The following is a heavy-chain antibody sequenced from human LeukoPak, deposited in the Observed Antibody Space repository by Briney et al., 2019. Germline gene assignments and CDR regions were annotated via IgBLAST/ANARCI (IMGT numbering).Heavy chain of an antibody. D-gene: IGHD3-16*01. CDR1: GFTFSSYA. CDR2: ISGSGGST. J-gene: IGHJ4*02. CDR3: TTADGAGSYAGYPDY. V-gene: IGHV3-23*01. Sequence: GGSLRLSCAASGFTFSSYAMSWVRQAPGKGLEWVSAISGSGGSTNYADSVKGRFTVSRDNSKNTLYLQMNSLKTEDTAVYYCTTADGAGSYAGYPDYWGQGTLVTVSS.